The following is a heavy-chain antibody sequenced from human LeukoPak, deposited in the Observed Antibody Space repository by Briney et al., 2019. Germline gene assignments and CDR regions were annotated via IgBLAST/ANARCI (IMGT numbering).Heavy chain of an antibody. J-gene: IGHJ6*03. Sequence: GGSLRLSCAAYGFTFSSYEMNWVRQAPGKGLEWVSYISSSGSTIYYADSVKGRFTISRDNAKNSLYLQMNSLRAEDTAVYYCARGDSTSYYYMDVWGKGTTVTISS. D-gene: IGHD5-24*01. CDR3: ARGDSTSYYYMDV. CDR1: GFTFSSYE. CDR2: ISSSGSTI. V-gene: IGHV3-48*03.